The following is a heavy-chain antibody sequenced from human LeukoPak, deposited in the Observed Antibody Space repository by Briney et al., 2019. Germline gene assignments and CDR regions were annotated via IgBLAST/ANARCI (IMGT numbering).Heavy chain of an antibody. V-gene: IGHV1-18*01. CDR3: ARGQEQWLVSGDLDY. J-gene: IGHJ4*02. CDR1: GYTFTSYG. D-gene: IGHD6-19*01. Sequence: ASVKVSCKASGYTFTSYGISWLRQAPGQGLEWMGWISAYNGNTNYAQKLQGRVTMTTDTSTSTAYMELRSLRSDDTAVYYCARGQEQWLVSGDLDYWGQGTLVTVSS. CDR2: ISAYNGNT.